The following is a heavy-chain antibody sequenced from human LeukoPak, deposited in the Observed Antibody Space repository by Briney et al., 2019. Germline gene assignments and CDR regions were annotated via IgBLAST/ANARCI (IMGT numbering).Heavy chain of an antibody. V-gene: IGHV3-7*01. Sequence: GGSLRLSCEGSGFTFSNYWMGWVRQAPGKGLQWVANIKTDGSEKYYVDSVKGRFTISRDNSKNTLYLQMNSLRAEDTAVYYCAREDGYRWYVDYWGQGTLVTVSS. CDR1: GFTFSNYW. CDR3: AREDGYRWYVDY. CDR2: IKTDGSEK. J-gene: IGHJ4*02. D-gene: IGHD6-13*01.